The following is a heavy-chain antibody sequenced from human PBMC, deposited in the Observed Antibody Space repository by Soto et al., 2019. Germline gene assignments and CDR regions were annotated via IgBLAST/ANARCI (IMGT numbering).Heavy chain of an antibody. V-gene: IGHV1-46*01. J-gene: IGHJ4*02. CDR3: ARGGATIFGVIDS. Sequence: ASVKVSCKASGYSFFSYYIHWVRQAPGQGLEWMGRFLASGGNTFYAQRFRGRVSMTRDTSSTNTVSLELTSLTSDDPAVYYCARGGATIFGVIDSWGQGTRVTVSS. CDR2: FLASGGNT. CDR1: GYSFFSYY. D-gene: IGHD3-3*02.